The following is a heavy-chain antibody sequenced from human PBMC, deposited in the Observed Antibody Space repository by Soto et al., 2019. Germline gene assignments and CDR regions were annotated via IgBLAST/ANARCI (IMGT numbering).Heavy chain of an antibody. Sequence: LETLSLTCAVYGGSFSGYYWSWIRQPPGKGLEWIGEINHSGSTNYNPSLKSRVTISVDTSKNQFSLKLSSVTAADTAVYYCARSFDYGDCNFDYWGQGTLVTVSS. CDR1: GGSFSGYY. V-gene: IGHV4-34*01. CDR2: INHSGST. CDR3: ARSFDYGDCNFDY. J-gene: IGHJ4*02. D-gene: IGHD4-17*01.